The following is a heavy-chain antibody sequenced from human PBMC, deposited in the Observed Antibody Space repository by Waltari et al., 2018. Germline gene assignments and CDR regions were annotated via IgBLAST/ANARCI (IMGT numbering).Heavy chain of an antibody. CDR2: ISGSGGST. V-gene: IGHV3-23*01. CDR1: GFTFSSYA. CDR3: ATEEANGSGSYYWQVAFDI. Sequence: EVQLLESGGGLVQPGGSLRLSCAASGFTFSSYAMSWVRQAPGKGLEWVSAISGSGGSTYYADSGKGRFTIARDNSKNTLYLQMNSLRAEDTAVYYCATEEANGSGSYYWQVAFDIWGQGTMVTVSS. D-gene: IGHD3-10*01. J-gene: IGHJ3*02.